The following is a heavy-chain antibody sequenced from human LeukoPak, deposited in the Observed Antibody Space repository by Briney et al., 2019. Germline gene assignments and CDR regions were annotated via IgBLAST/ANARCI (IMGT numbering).Heavy chain of an antibody. CDR2: IKQDGSER. Sequence: PGGSLRLSCEASGFGMSAYWMSWVRQDPGKGLEWVGNIKQDGSERNYVDSVKGRFTISRDNAKTSLYLQMNSLRVEDTAVYYCARTVPFRRDMDFWGQGTLVTVSS. J-gene: IGHJ4*02. CDR3: ARTVPFRRDMDF. CDR1: GFGMSAYW. V-gene: IGHV3-7*01.